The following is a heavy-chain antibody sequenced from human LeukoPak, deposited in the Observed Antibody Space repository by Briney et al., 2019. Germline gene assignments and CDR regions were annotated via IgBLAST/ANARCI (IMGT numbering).Heavy chain of an antibody. CDR3: ARGYNVLTGYYYYDY. V-gene: IGHV4-34*01. D-gene: IGHD3-9*01. Sequence: PSETLSLTCAVYGGSLSGYYWSWIRQPPGKGLEWIGEINHSGSTNYNPSLKSRVTLSVDTSKNQFSLKLRSVTAADTAVYYCARGYNVLTGYYYYDYWGQGTLVTVSS. CDR2: INHSGST. CDR1: GGSLSGYY. J-gene: IGHJ4*02.